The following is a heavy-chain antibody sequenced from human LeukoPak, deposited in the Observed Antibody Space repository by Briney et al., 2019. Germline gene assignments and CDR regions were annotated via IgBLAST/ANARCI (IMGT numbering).Heavy chain of an antibody. Sequence: SETLSLTCSVSGVSISAYYWSWIRQPAGKGLEWIGFVSHTGTTNYSPSLKSRVTVSLDTSSNQFSLMLSSVTAADTAVYFCARGAPGYVYPGGVDVWGQGTTVTVSS. CDR2: VSHTGTT. V-gene: IGHV4-59*01. J-gene: IGHJ6*02. CDR3: ARGAPGYVYPGGVDV. D-gene: IGHD5-12*01. CDR1: GVSISAYY.